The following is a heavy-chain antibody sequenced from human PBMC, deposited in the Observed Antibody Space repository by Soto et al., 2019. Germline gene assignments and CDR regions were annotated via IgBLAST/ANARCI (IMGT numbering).Heavy chain of an antibody. CDR3: ARVRGEWELRTYYYCGMDV. CDR2: IGTAGDT. V-gene: IGHV3-13*01. CDR1: GFTFSSYD. J-gene: IGHJ6*02. Sequence: GESLKISCAASGFTFSSYDMHWVRQATGKGLEWVSAIGTAGDTYYPGSVKGRFTISRENAKNSLYLQMNSLRAEDTAVYYCARVRGEWELRTYYYCGMDVWGQGTTVTVSS. D-gene: IGHD1-26*01.